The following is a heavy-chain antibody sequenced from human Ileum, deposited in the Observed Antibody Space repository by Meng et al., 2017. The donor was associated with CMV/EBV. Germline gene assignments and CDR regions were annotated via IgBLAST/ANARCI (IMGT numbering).Heavy chain of an antibody. CDR3: TKDLTGLEDY. J-gene: IGHJ4*02. CDR1: GYIFSTYW. CDR2: INPDGSTT. V-gene: IGHV3-74*01. D-gene: IGHD3/OR15-3a*01. Sequence: LSGGGSGYIFSTYWMHWVRQAPGKGLVWVSRINPDGSTTTYADSVRGRFTISRDNAKNTLYLQMNSLRTEDTALYYCTKDLTGLEDYWGQGTLVTVSS.